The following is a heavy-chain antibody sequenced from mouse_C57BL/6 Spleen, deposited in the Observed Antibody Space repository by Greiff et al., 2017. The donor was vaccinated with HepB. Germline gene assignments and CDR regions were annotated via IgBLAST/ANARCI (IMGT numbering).Heavy chain of an antibody. V-gene: IGHV1-18*01. J-gene: IGHJ3*01. Sequence: VQLQQSGPELVKPGASVKIPCKASGYTFTDYNMDWVKQSHGKSLEWIGDINPNNGGTIYNQKFKGKATLTVDKSSSTAYMELRSLTSEDTAVYYCARSDYYGSRGWFAYWGQGTLVTVSA. CDR1: GYTFTDYN. D-gene: IGHD1-1*01. CDR2: INPNNGGT. CDR3: ARSDYYGSRGWFAY.